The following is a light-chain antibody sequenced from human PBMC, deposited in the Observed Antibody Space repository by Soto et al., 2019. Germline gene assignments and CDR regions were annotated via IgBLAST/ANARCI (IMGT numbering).Light chain of an antibody. Sequence: EIVLTQSPGTLSLSPGERATLSCRASQSVSSSYLAWYQQKPGQAPRLLIYGASSRASGIPDRFSGSGSGHDFTLTISKLEPKNFAVYYCQQYGSSPPVTFGPGTKVDIK. V-gene: IGKV3-20*01. CDR3: QQYGSSPPVT. J-gene: IGKJ3*01. CDR2: GAS. CDR1: QSVSSSY.